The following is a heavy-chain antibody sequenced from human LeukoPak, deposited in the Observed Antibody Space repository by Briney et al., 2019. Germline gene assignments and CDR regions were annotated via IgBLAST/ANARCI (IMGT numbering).Heavy chain of an antibody. CDR3: ARLYDILTGYFDY. V-gene: IGHV1-69*13. J-gene: IGHJ4*02. CDR2: IIPIFGTA. Sequence: ASVKVSCKASGGTFSSYAISWVRQAPGQGLEWMGGIIPIFGTANYAQKFQGRVTITADESTSTAYMELCSLRSEDTAVYYCARLYDILTGYFDYWGQGTLVTVSS. D-gene: IGHD3-9*01. CDR1: GGTFSSYA.